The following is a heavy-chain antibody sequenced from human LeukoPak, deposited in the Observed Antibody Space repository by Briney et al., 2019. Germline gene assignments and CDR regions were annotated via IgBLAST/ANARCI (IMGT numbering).Heavy chain of an antibody. J-gene: IGHJ4*02. V-gene: IGHV3-23*01. CDR3: AKDFRIGYSAHFDY. D-gene: IGHD2-21*01. Sequence: GGSLRLSCAASGFTFTYAMSWVRQAPGKGLQWISGINGGGDTTYYPDSVKGRFTISRDNSKNTLYLQMDSLRGEDTAVYYCAKDFRIGYSAHFDYWGQGALVTVSS. CDR1: GFTFTYA. CDR2: INGGGDTT.